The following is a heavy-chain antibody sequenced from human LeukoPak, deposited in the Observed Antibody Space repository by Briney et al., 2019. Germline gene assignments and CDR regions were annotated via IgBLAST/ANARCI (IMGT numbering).Heavy chain of an antibody. Sequence: ASVKVSCKASGYTFTSYGISWVRQAPGQGLEWMGWISAYNGNTNYAQKLQGRVTMTTDTSTSTAYMELRSLRSDDTAVYYCAKSQIQLSNFDYWGQGTLVTVSS. CDR3: AKSQIQLSNFDY. J-gene: IGHJ4*02. CDR2: ISAYNGNT. D-gene: IGHD5-18*01. CDR1: GYTFTSYG. V-gene: IGHV1-18*01.